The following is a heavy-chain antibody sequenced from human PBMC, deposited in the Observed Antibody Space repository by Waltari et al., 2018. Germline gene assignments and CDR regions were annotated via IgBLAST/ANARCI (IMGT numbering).Heavy chain of an antibody. CDR1: GGSISSYY. V-gene: IGHV4-59*01. CDR2: IYYSEST. Sequence: QVQLQESGPGLVKPSETLSLTCTVSGGSISSYYWSWIRQPPGKGLEWIGYIYYSESTNYNPSLKSRVTISVDTSKNQFSLKLSSVTAADTAVYYCATYCGGDQCAEYFQHWGQGTLVTVSS. D-gene: IGHD2-21*02. CDR3: ATYCGGDQCAEYFQH. J-gene: IGHJ1*01.